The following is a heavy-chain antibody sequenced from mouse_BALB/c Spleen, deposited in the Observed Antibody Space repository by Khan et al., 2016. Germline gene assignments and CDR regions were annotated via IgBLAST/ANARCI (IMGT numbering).Heavy chain of an antibody. CDR3: ARSGGYDCFAY. CDR1: GFTFSSFG. J-gene: IGHJ3*01. CDR2: ISSGSSTI. D-gene: IGHD2-14*01. V-gene: IGHV5-17*02. Sequence: EVELVESGGGLVQPGGSRKLSCAASGFTFSSFGMHWVRQAPEKGLEWVVYISSGSSTIYYADTVMGRFTISRDKPKNTRFLQMTSLRSEDMAMYYCARSGGYDCFAYWGQGTLVTVSA.